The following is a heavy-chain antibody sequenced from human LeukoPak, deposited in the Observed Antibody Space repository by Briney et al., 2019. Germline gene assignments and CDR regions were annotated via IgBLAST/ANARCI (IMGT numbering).Heavy chain of an antibody. V-gene: IGHV1-69*02. CDR1: GGTFSSYT. CDR2: IIPILGIA. CDR3: ARGRYYDSNPMDV. J-gene: IGHJ6*02. Sequence: ASVTVSCKAAGGTFSSYTISWVRQAPGQGLEWMGRIIPILGIANYAQKFQGRVTITADKSTSTAYMELSSLRSEDTAVYYCARGRYYDSNPMDVWGQGTPVTVSS. D-gene: IGHD3-22*01.